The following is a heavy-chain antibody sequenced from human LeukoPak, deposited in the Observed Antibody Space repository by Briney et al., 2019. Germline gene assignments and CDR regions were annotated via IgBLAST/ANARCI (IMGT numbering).Heavy chain of an antibody. CDR3: ARDYSGYDYDGPLDY. CDR2: IYTSGST. CDR1: GGSISSYY. V-gene: IGHV4-4*07. D-gene: IGHD5-12*01. Sequence: PSETLSLTCTVSGGSISSYYWSWIRQPAGKGLEWIGRIYTSGSTNYNPSLKSRVTMSVDTSKNQFSLKLSSVTAADTAVYYCARDYSGYDYDGPLDYWSQGTLVTVSS. J-gene: IGHJ4*02.